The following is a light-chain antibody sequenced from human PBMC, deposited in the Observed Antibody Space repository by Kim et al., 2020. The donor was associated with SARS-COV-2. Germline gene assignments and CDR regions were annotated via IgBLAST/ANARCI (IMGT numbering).Light chain of an antibody. CDR3: QQYDSSPRT. CDR2: GAS. J-gene: IGKJ2*02. V-gene: IGKV3-20*01. Sequence: EIVLTQSPGTLSLSPGERATLSCRASQSVSSSSLAWYQQKPGLAPRLLIYGASRRATGIPDRFSGSGSGTDFTLTISRLEPEDFAVYYCQQYDSSPRTFGQGTRLEIK. CDR1: QSVSSSS.